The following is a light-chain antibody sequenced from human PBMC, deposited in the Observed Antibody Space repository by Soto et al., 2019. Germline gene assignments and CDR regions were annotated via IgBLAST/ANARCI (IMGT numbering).Light chain of an antibody. CDR2: EGS. V-gene: IGKV1-5*01. Sequence: DIQMTQSPSTLSALVGDRVTITCRASQNIGTWLAWYQQKPGKAPKLLIYEGSTLEGGVPSRFSGSGSGTEFTLTISSLQPDDFATYYCQQYNSYLLTFGGGTKVDIK. CDR3: QQYNSYLLT. CDR1: QNIGTW. J-gene: IGKJ4*01.